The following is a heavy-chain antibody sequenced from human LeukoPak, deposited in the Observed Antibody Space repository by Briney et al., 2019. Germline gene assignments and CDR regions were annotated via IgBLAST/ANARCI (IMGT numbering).Heavy chain of an antibody. Sequence: PSETLSLTCTVSGGSISSYYWSWIRQPPGKGLEWIGYIYYSGSTNYNPSLKSRVTISVDTSKNQFSLKLSSVTAADTAVYYCARRPLDPTLPFDYWGQGTLVTVSS. J-gene: IGHJ4*02. V-gene: IGHV4-59*08. CDR3: ARRPLDPTLPFDY. CDR1: GGSISSYY. D-gene: IGHD1-1*01. CDR2: IYYSGST.